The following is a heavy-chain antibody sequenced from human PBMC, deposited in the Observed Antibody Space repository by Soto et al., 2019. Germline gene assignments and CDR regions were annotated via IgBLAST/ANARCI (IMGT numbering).Heavy chain of an antibody. D-gene: IGHD6-6*01. CDR2: INPNSGGT. V-gene: IGHV1-2*04. CDR1: GYTFTGYY. CDR3: ARLYSSSSGDWLDP. J-gene: IGHJ5*02. Sequence: QVQLVQSGAEVKKPGASVTVSCKASGYTFTGYYMHWVRQAPGQGLEWMGWINPNSGGTNYAQKCQGWFTMTRDTAMSPAYMELSRLRSDDTAVYYCARLYSSSSGDWLDPWGQGTLVTVSS.